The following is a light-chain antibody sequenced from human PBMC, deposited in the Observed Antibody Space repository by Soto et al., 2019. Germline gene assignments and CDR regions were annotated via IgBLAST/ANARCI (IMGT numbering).Light chain of an antibody. CDR1: QTVSSN. CDR2: GAS. Sequence: EIVMTQSPDTLSVSPGERAIVSCRASQTVSSNLAWYQQRPGQAPRLLMYGASTRATGIPARFSGSGSGTEFTLTISSLQSEDFALYYCQQYNNWPITFGQGTRLEIK. J-gene: IGKJ5*01. CDR3: QQYNNWPIT. V-gene: IGKV3-15*01.